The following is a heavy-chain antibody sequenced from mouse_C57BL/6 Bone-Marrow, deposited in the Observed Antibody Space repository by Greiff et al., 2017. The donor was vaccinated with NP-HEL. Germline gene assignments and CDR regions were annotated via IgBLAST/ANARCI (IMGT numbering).Heavy chain of an antibody. CDR1: SYTFTDYE. D-gene: IGHD2-1*01. Sequence: QVQLQQSGAELVRPGASVTLSCKASSYTFTDYEMHWVKQTPVHGLEWIGAIDPETGGTAYNQKFKGKAILTADKSSSTAYMELRSLTSEDSAVYYCTRVRGNYGYFDVWGTGTTVTVSS. CDR3: TRVRGNYGYFDV. CDR2: IDPETGGT. J-gene: IGHJ1*03. V-gene: IGHV1-15*01.